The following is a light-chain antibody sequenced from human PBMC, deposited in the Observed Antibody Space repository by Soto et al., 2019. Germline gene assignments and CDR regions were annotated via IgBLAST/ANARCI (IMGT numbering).Light chain of an antibody. CDR1: QSLLHSNGYNY. Sequence: DIVMTQSPLSLPVTPGEPASISCRSSQSLLHSNGYNYLDWYLQKPGQSPQLLIYLGSNRASGVPDRFSGSGSGTECTLKISRVEAEDVGVYYCMQALQTGFTFGPATKVDIK. V-gene: IGKV2-28*01. J-gene: IGKJ3*01. CDR2: LGS. CDR3: MQALQTGFT.